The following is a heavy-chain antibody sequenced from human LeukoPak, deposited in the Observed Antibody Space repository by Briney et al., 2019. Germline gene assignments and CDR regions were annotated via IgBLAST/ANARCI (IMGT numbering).Heavy chain of an antibody. Sequence: PGRSLRLSCAASGFTFSSYEMNWVRQGPGKGLEWVSYISGSGSTIYYADSVKGRFTISRDNAKNSLYLQMNSLRAEDTAVYYCARDQSIAGPTTADYWGQGTLVTVSS. CDR1: GFTFSSYE. J-gene: IGHJ4*02. CDR3: ARDQSIAGPTTADY. D-gene: IGHD1-26*01. V-gene: IGHV3-48*03. CDR2: ISGSGSTI.